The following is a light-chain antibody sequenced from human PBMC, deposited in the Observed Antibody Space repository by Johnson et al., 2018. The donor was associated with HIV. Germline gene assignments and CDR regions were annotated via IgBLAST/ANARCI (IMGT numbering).Light chain of an antibody. J-gene: IGLJ1*01. CDR1: SSNIGNNY. CDR2: ENN. CDR3: GTWDSSLILYV. V-gene: IGLV1-51*02. Sequence: VLTQPSSVSAAPGQKVTISCSGSSSNIGNNYVSWYQQLPGTAPKLLIYENNKRPSGIPDRFSGSKSGTSATLGITGLQTGDEADYYCGTWDSSLILYVFGTGTKVTVL.